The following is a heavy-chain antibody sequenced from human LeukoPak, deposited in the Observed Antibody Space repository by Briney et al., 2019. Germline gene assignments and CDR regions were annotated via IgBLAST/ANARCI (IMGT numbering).Heavy chain of an antibody. D-gene: IGHD6-13*01. V-gene: IGHV3-53*01. CDR2: IYSGGST. CDR1: GFTVSSNY. Sequence: GGSLRLSCAASGFTVSSNYMSWVRQAPGKGLEWVSVIYSGGSTYYADSVKGRITISRDNSKNTLYLQMNSLRAEDTAVYYCASERPGYSSSWSGDAFDIWGQGTMVTVSS. J-gene: IGHJ3*02. CDR3: ASERPGYSSSWSGDAFDI.